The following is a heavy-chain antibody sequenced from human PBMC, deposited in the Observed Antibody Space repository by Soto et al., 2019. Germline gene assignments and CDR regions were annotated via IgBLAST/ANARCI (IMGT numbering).Heavy chain of an antibody. CDR1: GYTFTGYY. D-gene: IGHD2-2*03. Sequence: QVQLVQSGAEVKKPGASVKVSCKASGYTFTGYYMHWVRQAPGQGLEWMGWINPNSGGTNYAQKFKGWVTMTRDTSISTAYMELSRLRSDDTAVYYCARVRRDGYCSSTSCAFDPWGQGTLVTVSS. CDR3: ARVRRDGYCSSTSCAFDP. V-gene: IGHV1-2*04. J-gene: IGHJ5*02. CDR2: INPNSGGT.